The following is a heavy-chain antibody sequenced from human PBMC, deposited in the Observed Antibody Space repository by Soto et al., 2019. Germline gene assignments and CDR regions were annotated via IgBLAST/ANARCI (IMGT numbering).Heavy chain of an antibody. Sequence: QVQVVQSGVEVRRPGSSVKVSCKASGDTFKNCVISWVRQAPGQGLEWMGGIIPLFGTTDFAQRFQGRLTITTDESTITAYMDLSRLRSEDTATYYCAAELGFGKLSVVWGQGTTVIVSS. CDR3: AAELGFGKLSVV. J-gene: IGHJ6*02. D-gene: IGHD3-10*01. CDR1: GDTFKNCV. CDR2: IIPLFGTT. V-gene: IGHV1-69*01.